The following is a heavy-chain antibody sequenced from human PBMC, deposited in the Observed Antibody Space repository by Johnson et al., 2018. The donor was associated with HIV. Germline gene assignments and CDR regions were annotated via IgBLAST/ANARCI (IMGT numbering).Heavy chain of an antibody. CDR3: ARGGLGYQNIHDAFDI. CDR1: RFTFNTYD. D-gene: IGHD2-2*01. CDR2: ISGSGGNT. Sequence: VQLVESGGGEVQPGGSLRLSCAASRFTFNTYDMNWVRQAPGKGLEWVSGISGSGGNTYYADSVKGRFTISRDNSKNTLYFQMNSLRAEDTALYYCARGGLGYQNIHDAFDIWGQGTMVTVSS. V-gene: IGHV3-23*04. J-gene: IGHJ3*02.